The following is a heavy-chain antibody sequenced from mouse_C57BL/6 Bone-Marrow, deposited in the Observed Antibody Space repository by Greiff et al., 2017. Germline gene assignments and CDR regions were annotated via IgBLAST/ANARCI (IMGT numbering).Heavy chain of an antibody. D-gene: IGHD1-1*01. CDR2: FYPGSGSI. J-gene: IGHJ4*01. CDR1: GYTFTEYT. Sequence: QVQLKQSGAELVKPGASVKLSCKASGYTFTEYTIHWVKQRSGQGLEWIGWFYPGSGSIKYNEKFKDKATLTADKSSSTAYMELSRLTSEDSAVYVWARHETNYGTHAMDYWGQGTSVTVAA. V-gene: IGHV1-62-2*01. CDR3: ARHETNYGTHAMDY.